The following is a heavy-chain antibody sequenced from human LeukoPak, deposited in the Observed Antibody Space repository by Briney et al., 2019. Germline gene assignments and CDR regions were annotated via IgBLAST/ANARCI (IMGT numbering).Heavy chain of an antibody. V-gene: IGHV4-4*07. CDR2: IYISGVT. D-gene: IGHD4-17*01. J-gene: IGHJ4*02. CDR1: GGSISGYY. CDR3: ARENGDYYY. Sequence: PSETLSLTCTVSGGSISGYYWNWIRQPAGKGLEWIGRIYISGVTNYNPSLKSRVTMTVDTSKNRFSLKLTSVTAADTAVYYCARENGDYYYWGQGTLVTVSS.